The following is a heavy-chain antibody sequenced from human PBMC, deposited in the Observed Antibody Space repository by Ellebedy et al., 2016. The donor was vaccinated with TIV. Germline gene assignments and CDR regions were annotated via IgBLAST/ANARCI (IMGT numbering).Heavy chain of an antibody. Sequence: GESLKISCAASGFTFSSYGMHWVRQAPGKGLEWVAFIRYDGSNKYYADSVKGRFTISRDNSKNTLYLQMNSMRAEDTAVYYCASGAYYYDSSGYALDYWGQGTLVTVSS. CDR3: ASGAYYYDSSGYALDY. CDR2: IRYDGSNK. J-gene: IGHJ4*02. CDR1: GFTFSSYG. D-gene: IGHD3-22*01. V-gene: IGHV3-30*02.